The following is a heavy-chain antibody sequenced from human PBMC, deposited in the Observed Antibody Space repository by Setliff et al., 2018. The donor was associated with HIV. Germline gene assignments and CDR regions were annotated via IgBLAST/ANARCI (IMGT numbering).Heavy chain of an antibody. CDR1: GGSISSGSYY. V-gene: IGHV4-61*09. CDR2: IYTSGST. CDR3: VSQPESRWQIEY. D-gene: IGHD3-10*01. Sequence: TSETLSLTCTVSGGSISSGSYYWSWIRQPAGKGLEWIGHIYTSGSTNYNPSLKSRVTISVDTSKNQFSLKLSSVTAADTAVYYCVSQPESRWQIEYWGQGTLVTVLL. J-gene: IGHJ4*02.